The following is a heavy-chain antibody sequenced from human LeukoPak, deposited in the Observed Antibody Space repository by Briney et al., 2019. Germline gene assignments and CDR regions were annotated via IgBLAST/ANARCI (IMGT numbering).Heavy chain of an antibody. CDR2: INPTGGST. CDR3: ARTPARRFDY. Sequence: VKVSCKASGYTFPSYFMHWVRQAPGQGLEWMGIINPTGGSTTYAQKFQGRVTMTRDTSTSTVYMELSSLRSDDTAVYYCARTPARRFDYWGQGTLVTVSS. CDR1: GYTFPSYF. V-gene: IGHV1-46*01. D-gene: IGHD6-6*01. J-gene: IGHJ4*02.